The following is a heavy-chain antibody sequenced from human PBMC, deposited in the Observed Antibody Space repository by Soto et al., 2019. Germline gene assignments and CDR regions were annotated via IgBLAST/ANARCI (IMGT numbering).Heavy chain of an antibody. CDR2: IIPILGIA. V-gene: IGHV1-69*02. Sequence: ASVQVACKASGGTFRSYTIIWVRQAHGQGLEWMGRIIPILGIANYAQKFQGRVTITADKSTSTAYMELSSLRSEDTAVYYCARQEGYCSGGSCYSLDYWGQGTLVTVSS. CDR1: GGTFRSYT. CDR3: ARQEGYCSGGSCYSLDY. J-gene: IGHJ4*02. D-gene: IGHD2-15*01.